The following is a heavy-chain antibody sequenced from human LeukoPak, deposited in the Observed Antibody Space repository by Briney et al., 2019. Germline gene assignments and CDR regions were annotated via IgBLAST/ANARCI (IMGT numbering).Heavy chain of an antibody. D-gene: IGHD3-10*01. Sequence: GASVKVSCKASGYTFTSYGISWVRQAPEQGLEWMGWISAYNGNTNYAQKLQGRVTMTTDTSTSTAYMELRSLRSDDTAVYYCARQAVRGAPDYYYGMDVWGQGTTVTVSS. CDR1: GYTFTSYG. CDR2: ISAYNGNT. J-gene: IGHJ6*02. V-gene: IGHV1-18*01. CDR3: ARQAVRGAPDYYYGMDV.